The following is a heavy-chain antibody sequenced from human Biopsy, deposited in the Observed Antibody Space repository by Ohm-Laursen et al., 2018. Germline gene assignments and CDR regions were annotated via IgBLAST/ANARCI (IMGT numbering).Heavy chain of an antibody. Sequence: SLRLSCSASGFTFSSYEMNWVRQAPGKGLEWVSYISSSGSTIYYADSVKGRFTISRGNAKNSLYLQMNSLRVEDRAVYYCARPMSRVVAYGMDVWGQGTTVTVSS. CDR1: GFTFSSYE. D-gene: IGHD2-15*01. CDR2: ISSSGSTI. J-gene: IGHJ6*02. V-gene: IGHV3-48*03. CDR3: ARPMSRVVAYGMDV.